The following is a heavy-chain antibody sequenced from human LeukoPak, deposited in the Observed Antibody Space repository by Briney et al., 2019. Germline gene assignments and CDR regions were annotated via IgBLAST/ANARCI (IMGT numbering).Heavy chain of an antibody. CDR3: ARAPRAAAGILGAFDI. D-gene: IGHD6-13*01. J-gene: IGHJ3*02. Sequence: SETLSLTCTVSGGSVSSGSYYWSWIRQPPGKGLEWIGYIYYSGSTNYNPSLKSRVTISVDTSKNQFFLKLSSVTAADTAVYYCARAPRAAAGILGAFDIWGQGTMVTVSS. V-gene: IGHV4-61*01. CDR2: IYYSGST. CDR1: GGSVSSGSYY.